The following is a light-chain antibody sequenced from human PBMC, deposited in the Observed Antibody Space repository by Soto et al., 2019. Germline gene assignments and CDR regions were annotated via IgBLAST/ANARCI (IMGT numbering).Light chain of an antibody. CDR1: SSDVGGYNY. V-gene: IGLV2-14*01. CDR3: SSYTTSSYYV. Sequence: QSVLSQPGSVCWSPGQLVTISCTGTSSDVGGYNYVSWYQQHPGTAPKLIIYEVNNRPLGVSNRFSGSKSGNTASLTISGLQAGEEADYFCSSYTTSSYYVFGPGTKVTVL. J-gene: IGLJ1*01. CDR2: EVN.